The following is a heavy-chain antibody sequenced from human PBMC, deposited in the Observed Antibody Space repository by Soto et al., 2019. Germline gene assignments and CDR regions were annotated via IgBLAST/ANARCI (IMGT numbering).Heavy chain of an antibody. J-gene: IGHJ6*02. CDR1: GFTFSSYA. Sequence: QVQLVESGGGVVQPGRSLRLSCAASGFTFSSYAMHWVRQAPGKGLEWVAVIWYEGSNKYYVDSVKGRFPISRDNSKNTLYLQMNSLRSEDTAVYHCARCNYSGSAPTCGMDVWGQGTTVTVSS. V-gene: IGHV3-33*01. CDR2: IWYEGSNK. D-gene: IGHD3-10*01. CDR3: ARCNYSGSAPTCGMDV.